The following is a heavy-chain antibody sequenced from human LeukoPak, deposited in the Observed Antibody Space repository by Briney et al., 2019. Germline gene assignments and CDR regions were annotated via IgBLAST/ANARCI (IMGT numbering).Heavy chain of an antibody. D-gene: IGHD1-26*01. Sequence: SETLSLTCTVSGYSISSGYYWGWIRQPPGKGLEWIGSIYHSGSTYYNPSLKSRVTISVDTSKNQFSLKLSSVTAADTAVYFCARLGSYHDFWGQGALVTVSS. CDR1: GYSISSGYY. V-gene: IGHV4-38-2*02. CDR2: IYHSGST. J-gene: IGHJ4*02. CDR3: ARLGSYHDF.